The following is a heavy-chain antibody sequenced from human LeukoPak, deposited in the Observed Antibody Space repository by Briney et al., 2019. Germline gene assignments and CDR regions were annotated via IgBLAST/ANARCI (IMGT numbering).Heavy chain of an antibody. J-gene: IGHJ3*02. CDR1: GGSISSYY. CDR2: IYYSGST. Sequence: PSETLSLTCTVSGGSISSYYWSWIRQPPGKGLEWIGYIYYSGSTNYNPSLKSRVTISVDTSKNQFSLKLSSVTAADTAVYYCARDPGPDAFDIWGQGTMVTVSS. CDR3: ARDPGPDAFDI. V-gene: IGHV4-59*01.